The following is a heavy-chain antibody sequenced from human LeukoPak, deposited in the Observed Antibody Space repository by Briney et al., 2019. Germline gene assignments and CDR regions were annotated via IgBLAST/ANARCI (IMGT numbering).Heavy chain of an antibody. J-gene: IGHJ4*02. CDR3: AKDLGQVGLLDY. D-gene: IGHD1-26*01. CDR1: GFTFSSYG. V-gene: IGHV3-33*06. CDR2: IWYDGSDK. Sequence: GRSLRLSCAASGFTFSSYGMHWVRQAPGKGLEWVAVIWYDGSDKYYADSVKGRFTISRDNSKNTLYLQMNSLRAEDTAVYYCAKDLGQVGLLDYWGQGTLVTVSS.